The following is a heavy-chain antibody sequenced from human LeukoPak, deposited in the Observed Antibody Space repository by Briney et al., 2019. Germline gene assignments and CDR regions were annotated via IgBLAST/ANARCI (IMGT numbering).Heavy chain of an antibody. CDR3: ARDPRDTGTTVTLDY. J-gene: IGHJ4*02. CDR2: INPNSGGT. D-gene: IGHD4-17*01. V-gene: IGHV1-2*02. Sequence: GASVKVSCKASGYTFTGYYMHWVRQAPGQGLEWMGWINPNSGGTNYAQKLQGRVTMTTDTSTSTAYMELRSLRSDDTAVYYCARDPRDTGTTVTLDYWGQGTLVTVSS. CDR1: GYTFTGYY.